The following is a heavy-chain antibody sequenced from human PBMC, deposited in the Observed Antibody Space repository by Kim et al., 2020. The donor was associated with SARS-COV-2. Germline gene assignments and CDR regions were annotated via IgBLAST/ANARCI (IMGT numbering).Heavy chain of an antibody. V-gene: IGHV4-39*01. CDR3: ARQGDDYDSRGTDFDY. D-gene: IGHD3-22*01. J-gene: IGHJ4*02. Sequence: PSLKSRVTISVDTSKNQFSLELSSVTAADTAVYYCARQGDDYDSRGTDFDYWGQGTLVTVSS.